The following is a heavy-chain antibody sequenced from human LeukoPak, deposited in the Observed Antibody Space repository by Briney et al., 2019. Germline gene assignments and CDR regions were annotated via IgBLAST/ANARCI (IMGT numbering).Heavy chain of an antibody. Sequence: GGSLRLSCAASGFTFSSHWMSWVRQAPGKGLVWVSRINSDGGSTTYADSVKGRFTISRDNAKKTLYLQMNSLRVEDTAVYYCVRDIGAVAGTDDYWGQGTLVTVSS. D-gene: IGHD6-19*01. CDR3: VRDIGAVAGTDDY. J-gene: IGHJ4*02. CDR1: GFTFSSHW. CDR2: INSDGGST. V-gene: IGHV3-74*01.